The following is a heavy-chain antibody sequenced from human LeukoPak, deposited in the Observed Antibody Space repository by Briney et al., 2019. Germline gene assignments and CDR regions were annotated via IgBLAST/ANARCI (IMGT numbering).Heavy chain of an antibody. CDR1: NGSISNYY. D-gene: IGHD2-15*01. J-gene: IGHJ1*01. Sequence: SETLSLTCTASNGSISNYYWNWIRQSPGKGLEWIGYIYHSGSTNYNPSLKSRVTISVDTSKEQFSLKLSSVTAADTAVYYCARGGSFAALRYFQHWGQGTLVLVSS. CDR2: IYHSGST. CDR3: ARGGSFAALRYFQH. V-gene: IGHV4-59*01.